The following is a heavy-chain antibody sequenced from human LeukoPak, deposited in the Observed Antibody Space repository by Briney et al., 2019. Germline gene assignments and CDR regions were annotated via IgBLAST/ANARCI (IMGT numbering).Heavy chain of an antibody. CDR3: ARFSVVPAAIDAFDI. V-gene: IGHV3-7*01. Sequence: PGGSLRLSCAASGFTFSSYWMSWVRQAPGKGLEWVANIKQDGSEKYYVDSVKGRFTISRDNAKNSLYLQMNSLRAEDTAVYYCARFSVVPAAIDAFDIWGQGTMVTVSS. CDR2: IKQDGSEK. D-gene: IGHD2-2*01. J-gene: IGHJ3*02. CDR1: GFTFSSYW.